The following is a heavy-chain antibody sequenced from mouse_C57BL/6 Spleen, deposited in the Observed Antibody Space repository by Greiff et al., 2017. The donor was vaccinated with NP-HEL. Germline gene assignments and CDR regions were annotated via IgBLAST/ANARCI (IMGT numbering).Heavy chain of an antibody. CDR2: ISSGSSTI. Sequence: EVQRVESGGGLVKPGGSLKLSCAASGFTFSDYGMHWVRQAPEKGLEWVAYISSGSSTIYYAETVKGRFTIPSDNAKNTLFLQMTSLRSEDTAMYYCARNDYGRRGAMGYWGHGTSVTVSS. CDR1: GFTFSDYG. CDR3: ARNDYGRRGAMGY. V-gene: IGHV5-17*01. J-gene: IGHJ4*01. D-gene: IGHD1-1*01.